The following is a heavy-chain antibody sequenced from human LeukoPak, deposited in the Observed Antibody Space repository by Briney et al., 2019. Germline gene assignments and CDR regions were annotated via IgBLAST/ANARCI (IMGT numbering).Heavy chain of an antibody. D-gene: IGHD6-13*01. Sequence: ASVKVSCKASGYTFTSYYMHWVRQAPGQGLEWMGIINPSGGSTSYAQKFQGRVTMTRDTSTSTVYMELSSLRSEDTAVYYCARDRGLAAAGSSYFWYGMDVWGQGITVTVSS. CDR3: ARDRGLAAAGSSYFWYGMDV. J-gene: IGHJ6*02. CDR2: INPSGGST. V-gene: IGHV1-46*01. CDR1: GYTFTSYY.